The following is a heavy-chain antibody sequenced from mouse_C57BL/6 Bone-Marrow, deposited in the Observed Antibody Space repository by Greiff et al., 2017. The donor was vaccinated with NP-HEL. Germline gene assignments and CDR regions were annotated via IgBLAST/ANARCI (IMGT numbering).Heavy chain of an antibody. V-gene: IGHV1-26*01. CDR2: INPNNGGT. CDR1: GYTFTDYY. D-gene: IGHD1-1*01. Sequence: EVQLQQSGPELVKPGASVKISCKASGYTFTDYYMNWVKQSHGKSLEWIGDINPNNGGTSYNQKFKGKATLTVDKSSSTAYMELRSLTSEDSAVYYCARDNYYCSSLYAMDYWGQGTSVTVSS. J-gene: IGHJ4*01. CDR3: ARDNYYCSSLYAMDY.